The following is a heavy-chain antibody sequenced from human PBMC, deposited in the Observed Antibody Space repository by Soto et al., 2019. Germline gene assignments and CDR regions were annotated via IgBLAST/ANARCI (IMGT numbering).Heavy chain of an antibody. CDR2: ISGSGGST. CDR1: GFTFRNYA. D-gene: IGHD5-12*01. CDR3: AKGPLASGYDLDY. Sequence: EVQLLDSGGGLVQPGGSLRLSCDASGFTFRNYAMKWVRQAPGKGLDWVSAISGSGGSTYYADSVKGRFTISRDNSKNTLYLQMISLRDEDTAVYYCAKGPLASGYDLDYWGQGTLVTVAS. V-gene: IGHV3-23*01. J-gene: IGHJ4*02.